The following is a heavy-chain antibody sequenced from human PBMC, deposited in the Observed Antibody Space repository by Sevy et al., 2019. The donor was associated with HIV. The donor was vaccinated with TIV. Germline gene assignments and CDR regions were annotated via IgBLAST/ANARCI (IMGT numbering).Heavy chain of an antibody. Sequence: GGSLRLSCTASGFTFGSYWMSWVRQAPGKGLEWVGNIREDGRDTYYADSVKGRFTISRDNAKNSLYLQMNSLRADDTAVYYCARGDYYDRSGYFTDAFDIWGQGTLVTVSS. CDR2: IREDGRDT. J-gene: IGHJ3*02. CDR3: ARGDYYDRSGYFTDAFDI. CDR1: GFTFGSYW. V-gene: IGHV3-7*04. D-gene: IGHD3-22*01.